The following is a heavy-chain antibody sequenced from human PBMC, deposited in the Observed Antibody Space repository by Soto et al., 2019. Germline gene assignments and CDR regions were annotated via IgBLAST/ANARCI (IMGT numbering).Heavy chain of an antibody. V-gene: IGHV1-18*01. CDR2: ISANNDHT. J-gene: IGHJ4*02. Sequence: QVQLVQSGAEVKKPGASVKVSCKASGYTLNTYGITWVRQAPGQGLEWMGWISANNDHTNYPPKLQGRVTMTTDTSTSTAYMELRSLTSDDTAVYYCARVTYFDYWGQGTLVTVSS. CDR3: ARVTYFDY. CDR1: GYTLNTYG.